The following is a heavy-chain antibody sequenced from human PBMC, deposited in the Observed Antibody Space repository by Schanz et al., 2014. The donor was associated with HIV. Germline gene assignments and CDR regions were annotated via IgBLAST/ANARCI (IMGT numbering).Heavy chain of an antibody. D-gene: IGHD3-9*01. J-gene: IGHJ5*01. V-gene: IGHV1-69*01. CDR2: VIPLMDTS. CDR1: GVPFNNYA. Sequence: QVQLVQSGAEVKKPGSSVRVSCKTFGVPFNNYAISWVRQAPGQGLEWMGGVIPLMDTSSYAQKFQDRVTIAADESTATAYIELSSLRSDDTAVYYCARGQDWPGPQFDSWGQGTLVTVSS. CDR3: ARGQDWPGPQFDS.